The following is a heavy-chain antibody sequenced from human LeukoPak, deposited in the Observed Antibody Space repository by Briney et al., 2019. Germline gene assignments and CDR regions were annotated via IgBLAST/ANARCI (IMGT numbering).Heavy chain of an antibody. CDR1: GYTFISYD. V-gene: IGHV1-8*01. Sequence: ASVKVSCKASGYTFISYDINWVRQATGQGLEWMGWMNLNSGHTGFAQKFQGRVTLTWDTSISTAYMELSSLTSEDTAVYYCARALSITGTTSPFDYWGQGTLVTVSS. J-gene: IGHJ4*02. CDR3: ARALSITGTTSPFDY. CDR2: MNLNSGHT. D-gene: IGHD1-20*01.